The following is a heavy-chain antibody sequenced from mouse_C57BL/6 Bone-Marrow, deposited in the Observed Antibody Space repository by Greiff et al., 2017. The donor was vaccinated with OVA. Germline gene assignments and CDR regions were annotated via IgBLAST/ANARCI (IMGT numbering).Heavy chain of an antibody. V-gene: IGHV14-4*01. D-gene: IGHD1-1*01. CDR3: TPYYYGSSSWYFDV. J-gene: IGHJ1*03. Sequence: VQLKESGAELVRPGASVKLSCTASGFNFKDDYMHWVKQRPEQGLEWIGCIYPENGDTEYASKFQGKATITADTSSNTAYLQLSSLTSEDTAVYYCTPYYYGSSSWYFDVWGTGATVTVSS. CDR2: IYPENGDT. CDR1: GFNFKDDY.